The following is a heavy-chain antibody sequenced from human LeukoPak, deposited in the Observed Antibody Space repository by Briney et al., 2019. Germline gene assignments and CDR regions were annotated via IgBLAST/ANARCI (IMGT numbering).Heavy chain of an antibody. D-gene: IGHD2-15*01. V-gene: IGHV4-59*01. CDR2: IYYTGTT. Sequence: PETLSLTCTVSGGSINNYYWTWIRQPPGKGLEWIGYIYYTGTTSYNPSLKSRVTISVDTSKNQFSLKLTSVTAADTAVYYCARVGYCDGGSCHFDYWGQGTLVTVSS. J-gene: IGHJ4*02. CDR3: ARVGYCDGGSCHFDY. CDR1: GGSINNYY.